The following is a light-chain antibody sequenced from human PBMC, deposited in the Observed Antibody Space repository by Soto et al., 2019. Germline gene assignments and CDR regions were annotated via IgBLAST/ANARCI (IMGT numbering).Light chain of an antibody. Sequence: DIQMTQSPSTLSASVGDRVTITCRASQSISSWLAWYQQKPGKAPKLLIYKASSLESGVPSRFSGSGSGTEFTLTISCLQPDDFATYYCQQLNSYPTFGQGTRLEI. V-gene: IGKV1-5*03. CDR3: QQLNSYPT. CDR1: QSISSW. J-gene: IGKJ5*01. CDR2: KAS.